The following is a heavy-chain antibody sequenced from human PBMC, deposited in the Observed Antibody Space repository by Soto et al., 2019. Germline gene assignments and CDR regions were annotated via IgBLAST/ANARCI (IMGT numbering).Heavy chain of an antibody. V-gene: IGHV2-5*02. J-gene: IGHJ4*02. D-gene: IGHD2-8*02. CDR1: GFSLSTSGVA. Sequence: SGLRGEPTQTLTLTCSFSGFSLSTSGVAVGWIRQPPEKALEWLALIFWDDDRRYSPSLKSRLTITKDTSKNQVVLTLTNMDPVDTATYYCAHMLTGTGGHFDHWGQGTLVTVSS. CDR2: IFWDDDR. CDR3: AHMLTGTGGHFDH.